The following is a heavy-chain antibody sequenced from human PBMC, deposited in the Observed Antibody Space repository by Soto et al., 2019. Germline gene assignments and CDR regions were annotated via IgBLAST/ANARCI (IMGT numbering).Heavy chain of an antibody. Sequence: SETLSLTCRVSNGSISGFYWTWIRQPPGKILEWIGYIHYSGRTDYNPSLTSRATMSVDTSKNQFSLNLKSITAADTAVYYCVRVGVGIGNHFDSWGRGTLVTVSS. CDR3: VRVGVGIGNHFDS. J-gene: IGHJ4*02. V-gene: IGHV4-59*12. CDR1: NGSISGFY. D-gene: IGHD1-26*01. CDR2: IHYSGRT.